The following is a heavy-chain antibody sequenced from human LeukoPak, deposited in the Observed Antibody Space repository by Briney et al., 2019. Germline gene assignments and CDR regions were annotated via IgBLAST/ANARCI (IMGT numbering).Heavy chain of an antibody. CDR2: VTGNGDNT. CDR3: AKGRGRSTSCQDD. V-gene: IGHV3-23*01. CDR1: GFTFNNYA. Sequence: GGSLRLSCAASGFTFNNYAMNWVRQAPGKGLEWVSAVTGNGDNTFYADSVKGRFSISRDNSKNTLYLQMNGLRADDTAVYYCAKGRGRSTSCQDDWGQGTLVTVSS. J-gene: IGHJ4*02. D-gene: IGHD2-2*01.